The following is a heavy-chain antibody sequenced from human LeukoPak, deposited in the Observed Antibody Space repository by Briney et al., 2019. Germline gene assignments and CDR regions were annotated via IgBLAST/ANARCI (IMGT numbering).Heavy chain of an antibody. V-gene: IGHV3-30*02. CDR2: IRYDGSNK. D-gene: IGHD1-26*01. CDR3: AKDSGSYYDGEAFDI. Sequence: GGSLRLSCAASGFTFSSYGMHWVRQAPGKGLEWVAFIRYDGSNKYYADSVKGRFTISRDNSKNTLYLQMNSLRAEDTAVYYCAKDSGSYYDGEAFDIWGQGTMVTVSS. J-gene: IGHJ3*02. CDR1: GFTFSSYG.